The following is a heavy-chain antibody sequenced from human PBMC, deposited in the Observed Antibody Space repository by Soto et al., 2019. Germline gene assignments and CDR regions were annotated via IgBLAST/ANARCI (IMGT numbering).Heavy chain of an antibody. V-gene: IGHV3-30*18. CDR2: ISYDGSNQ. Sequence: QVRLVESGGGVVQPGRSLRLSCAASGFIFSTYGMHWVRQAPGKGLEWVAVISYDGSNQYFEDSVKGRFTISRDNSKNTLYLQMNSLRLEDTALYYCAKSWSGSHGAFDMWGQGTMVIVSA. CDR3: AKSWSGSHGAFDM. CDR1: GFIFSTYG. J-gene: IGHJ3*02. D-gene: IGHD2-8*02.